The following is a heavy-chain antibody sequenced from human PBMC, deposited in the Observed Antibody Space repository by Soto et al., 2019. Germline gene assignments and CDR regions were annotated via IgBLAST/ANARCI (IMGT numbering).Heavy chain of an antibody. V-gene: IGHV5-10-1*01. J-gene: IGHJ6*02. CDR1: GYSFTSYW. CDR2: IDPSDSYT. Sequence: GESLKISCKGSGYSFTSYWISWVRQMPGKGLDWMGRIDPSDSYTNYSPSFQGHVTISADKSISTAYLQWSSLKASDTAMYYCVLTMVRGVKIGYYYYGMDVWGQGTTVTVS. D-gene: IGHD3-10*01. CDR3: VLTMVRGVKIGYYYYGMDV.